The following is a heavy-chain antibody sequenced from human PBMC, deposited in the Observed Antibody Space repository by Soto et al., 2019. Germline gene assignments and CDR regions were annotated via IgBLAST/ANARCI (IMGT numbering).Heavy chain of an antibody. Sequence: QVQLVQSGPEVKKPGASVQVSCKASGYTFNTYGISWVRQAPGQGLEWMGWISGYNGNTNYAQNLQDRVTLTIDTSTGTAYMELRSLRSDDTALYDCARAVPLDYWGQGTLVTVSS. CDR1: GYTFNTYG. V-gene: IGHV1-18*04. CDR2: ISGYNGNT. CDR3: ARAVPLDY. D-gene: IGHD6-19*01. J-gene: IGHJ4*02.